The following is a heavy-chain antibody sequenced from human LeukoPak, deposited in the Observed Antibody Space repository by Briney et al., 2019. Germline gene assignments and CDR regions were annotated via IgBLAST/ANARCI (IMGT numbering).Heavy chain of an antibody. CDR3: AREGEGYCSTTSCYKGFDY. J-gene: IGHJ4*02. V-gene: IGHV3-21*01. Sequence: GGSLRLSCAASGFTFSSYSMNWVRQAPGKGLEWGSSISTSSNYIYYANSVKGRFTISRDNAENSLYLQMNSLRAEDTAVYYCAREGEGYCSTTSCYKGFDYWGQGTLVTVSS. D-gene: IGHD2-2*02. CDR2: ISTSSNYI. CDR1: GFTFSSYS.